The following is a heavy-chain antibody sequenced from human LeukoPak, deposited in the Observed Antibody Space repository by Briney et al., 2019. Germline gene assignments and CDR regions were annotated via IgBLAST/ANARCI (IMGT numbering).Heavy chain of an antibody. Sequence: PSETLSLTCTVSGVSISSGGYYWSWIRQPAGKGLEWIGRVYVTGSTNLNPALQSRVTMSVDTSKNQFSLKLTSVTAADTAVYYCARDRQWLVDHWGQGTLVTVSS. CDR2: VYVTGST. CDR3: ARDRQWLVDH. CDR1: GVSISSGGYY. D-gene: IGHD6-19*01. V-gene: IGHV4-61*02. J-gene: IGHJ5*02.